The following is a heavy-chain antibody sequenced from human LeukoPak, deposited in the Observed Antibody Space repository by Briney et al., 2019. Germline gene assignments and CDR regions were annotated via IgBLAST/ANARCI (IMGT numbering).Heavy chain of an antibody. CDR1: GGSFSGYY. V-gene: IGHV4-34*01. Sequence: SETLSLTCAVYGGSFSGYYWSWIRQPPGEGLEWIGKINHSGSTNYNPSLKSRVTISVDTSKNQFSLKLSSVTAADTAVYYCANMRNYCYYYYMDVWGKGTTVTVSS. J-gene: IGHJ6*03. CDR2: INHSGST. CDR3: ANMRNYCYYYYMDV.